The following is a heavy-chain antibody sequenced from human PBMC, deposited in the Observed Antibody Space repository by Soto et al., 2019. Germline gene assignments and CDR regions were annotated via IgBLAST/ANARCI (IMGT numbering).Heavy chain of an antibody. D-gene: IGHD2-8*01. CDR3: ARGYCTTAICYPWFDP. CDR1: GYSFTSYW. CDR2: IYPGDSDT. V-gene: IGHV5-51*01. J-gene: IGHJ5*02. Sequence: GESLKISCTGVGYSFTSYWIGWVRQMPGKGLEWMGIIYPGDSDTRYSQSFKGQVTISADKSITTAYLQWSSLKASDTAMYYCARGYCTTAICYPWFDPWGQGTLVTVSS.